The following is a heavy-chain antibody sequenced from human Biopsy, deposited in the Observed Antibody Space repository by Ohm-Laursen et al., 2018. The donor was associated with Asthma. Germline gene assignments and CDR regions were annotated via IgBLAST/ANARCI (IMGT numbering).Heavy chain of an antibody. D-gene: IGHD2-21*02. Sequence: TLSLTCTVSGGSTSSEDYYWTWIRQPPGKGLEWIGFIFYSGSTFYNPSLRSRITISVDTSKRQFSLSLRSVTVADTAVYFCARAQSYGDIYYGLDVWGQGTTVTVSS. CDR1: GGSTSSEDYY. J-gene: IGHJ6*02. CDR3: ARAQSYGDIYYGLDV. V-gene: IGHV4-30-4*01. CDR2: IFYSGST.